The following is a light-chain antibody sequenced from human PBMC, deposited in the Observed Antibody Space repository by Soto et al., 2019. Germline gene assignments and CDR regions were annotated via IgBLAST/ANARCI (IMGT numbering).Light chain of an antibody. CDR2: EVN. V-gene: IGLV2-23*02. Sequence: QSVLTQPASVSGSPGQAITISCTGTSSDVGNYDLVSWYQQHPGKAPKLIMCEVNKWPSGVSNRFSGSKSGNTASLTISGLQAEDEADYYCCSYAGTVAYVFGTGTKVPVL. CDR1: SSDVGNYDL. CDR3: CSYAGTVAYV. J-gene: IGLJ1*01.